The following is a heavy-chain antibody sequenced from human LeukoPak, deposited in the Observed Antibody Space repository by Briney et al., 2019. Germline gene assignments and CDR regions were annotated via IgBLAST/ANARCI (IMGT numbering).Heavy chain of an antibody. D-gene: IGHD6-13*01. CDR2: IYYSGST. J-gene: IGHJ4*02. CDR1: GGSISSSSYY. Sequence: PSETLSLTCTVSGGSISSSSYYWGWIRQPPGKGLEWIGSIYYSGSTYYNPSLKSRVTISVDTSKNQFSLKLSSVTAADTAVYYCARGRRSWLTRGEFDYWGQGTLVTVSS. CDR3: ARGRRSWLTRGEFDY. V-gene: IGHV4-39*07.